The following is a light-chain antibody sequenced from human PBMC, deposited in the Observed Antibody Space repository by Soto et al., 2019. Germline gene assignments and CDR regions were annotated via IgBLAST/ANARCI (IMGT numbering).Light chain of an antibody. CDR2: GAS. J-gene: IGKJ2*01. Sequence: EIVMTQSPANPSVFLAEKATLSCRASEECSTHLGGYQQKPGPAPRLLMYGASTRATGIPARFSGSGSGTEFTLTISSLQSEDFAVYYCQQYNNWPPRYTFGQGTKLEIK. V-gene: IGKV3-15*01. CDR3: QQYNNWPPRYT. CDR1: EECSTH.